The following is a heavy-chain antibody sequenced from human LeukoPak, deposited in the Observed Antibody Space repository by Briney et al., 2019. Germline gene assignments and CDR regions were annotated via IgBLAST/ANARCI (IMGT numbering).Heavy chain of an antibody. V-gene: IGHV4-34*01. CDR3: ARGAVAGLDY. Sequence: SESLSLTCAVYGRSFSGYYWSWISHPPGNGLEWIGEINHSGSTNYNPPLKSRVTISVDTSKNQFSLKLSSVTAADTAVYYCARGAVAGLDYWGQGTLVTVSS. CDR1: GRSFSGYY. J-gene: IGHJ4*02. D-gene: IGHD6-19*01. CDR2: INHSGST.